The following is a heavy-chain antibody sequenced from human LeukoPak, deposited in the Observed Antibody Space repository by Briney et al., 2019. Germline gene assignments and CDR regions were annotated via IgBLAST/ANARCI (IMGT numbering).Heavy chain of an antibody. CDR2: MNPNSGNT. CDR3: ARGPKIGIAVAGGYYFDY. J-gene: IGHJ4*02. CDR1: GYTFTSYD. D-gene: IGHD6-19*01. V-gene: IGHV1-8*01. Sequence: ASVKVSCKASGYTFTSYDINWVRQATGQGLEWMGWMNPNSGNTGYAQKFQGRVTMTRNTSISTAYMELSSLRSEDTAVYYCARGPKIGIAVAGGYYFDYWGQGTLVTVSS.